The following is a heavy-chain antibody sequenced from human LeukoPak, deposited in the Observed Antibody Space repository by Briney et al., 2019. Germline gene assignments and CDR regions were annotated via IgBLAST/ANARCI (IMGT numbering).Heavy chain of an antibody. D-gene: IGHD2-2*01. CDR1: GYTFTGYY. Sequence: ASVKVSCKASGYTFTGYYMHWVRQAPGQGLEWMGWINPKSGDTNYAQKFQGRVTMTRDTSISTAHMELSRLRSDDTAVYYCARVLGYCSSASCPWPDYWGQGTLVTVSS. CDR3: ARVLGYCSSASCPWPDY. V-gene: IGHV1-2*02. CDR2: INPKSGDT. J-gene: IGHJ4*02.